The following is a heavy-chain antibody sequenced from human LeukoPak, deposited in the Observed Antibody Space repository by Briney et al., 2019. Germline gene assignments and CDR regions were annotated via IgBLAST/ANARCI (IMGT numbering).Heavy chain of an antibody. CDR3: ARSTPPDY. CDR2: IYYSGST. CDR1: GDSVTSSSYS. J-gene: IGHJ4*02. D-gene: IGHD2-2*01. V-gene: IGHV4-39*07. Sequence: SETLSLTCTVSGDSVTSSSYSWGWIRQSPGKGLEWIGSIYYSGSTYYNPSLKSRVTISVDTSKNQFSLKLSSVTAADTAVYYCARSTPPDYWGQGTLVTVSS.